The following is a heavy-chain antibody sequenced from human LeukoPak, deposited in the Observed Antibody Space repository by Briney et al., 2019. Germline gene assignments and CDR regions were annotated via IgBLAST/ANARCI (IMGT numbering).Heavy chain of an antibody. D-gene: IGHD4-17*01. J-gene: IGHJ4*02. V-gene: IGHV3-21*01. CDR1: GFTFSSYS. Sequence: PGGSLRLSCAASGFTFSSYSMNWVRQAPGKGLEWVSSISGSSSYIYYADSVKGRFTISRDNAKSSLYLQMNSLRAEDTAVYYCARTDDYGDYKADYWGQGTLVTVSS. CDR3: ARTDDYGDYKADY. CDR2: ISGSSSYI.